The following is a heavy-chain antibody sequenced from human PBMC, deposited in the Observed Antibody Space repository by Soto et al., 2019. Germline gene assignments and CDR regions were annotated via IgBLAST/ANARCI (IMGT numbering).Heavy chain of an antibody. CDR1: GYTFSSHG. Sequence: QVQLLQSAAEVRKPGASVKVSCTASGYTFSSHGITWVRQAPGQWLEWMGWISTYNGNTNYAQKVQGRVTMTIDKSTSTAYMELRSLTSTDTAMYYCAACSGPSGHRGREWFDPWGQGTMVTVSA. V-gene: IGHV1-18*04. D-gene: IGHD2-8*02. CDR2: ISTYNGNT. J-gene: IGHJ5*02. CDR3: AACSGPSGHRGREWFDP.